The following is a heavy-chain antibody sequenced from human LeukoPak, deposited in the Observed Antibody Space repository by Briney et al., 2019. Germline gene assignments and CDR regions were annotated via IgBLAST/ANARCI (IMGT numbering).Heavy chain of an antibody. J-gene: IGHJ4*02. CDR2: IYYSGST. CDR1: GGSISSYY. D-gene: IGHD3-22*01. V-gene: IGHV4-59*08. Sequence: SETLSLTCTVSGGSISSYYWSWIRQPPGKGLEWIGYIYYSGSTNYNPSLKSRVTISVDTSKNQFSLKLSSVTAADTAVYYRARATVTMIVGSQFDYWGQGTLVTVSS. CDR3: ARATVTMIVGSQFDY.